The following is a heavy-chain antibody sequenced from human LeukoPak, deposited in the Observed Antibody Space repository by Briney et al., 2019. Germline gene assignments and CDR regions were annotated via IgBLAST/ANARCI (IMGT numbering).Heavy chain of an antibody. Sequence: SETLSLTCTVPGGSISSGDYHWSWIRQPPGKGLEWIAYMYYSGSTYYNPSRKSRVTMSADTSKNQLSLKLSSVTAADTAVYYCARPYYYDSRIDPWGQGILVTVSS. V-gene: IGHV4-30-4*01. D-gene: IGHD3-22*01. CDR2: MYYSGST. CDR3: ARPYYYDSRIDP. CDR1: GGSISSGDYH. J-gene: IGHJ5*02.